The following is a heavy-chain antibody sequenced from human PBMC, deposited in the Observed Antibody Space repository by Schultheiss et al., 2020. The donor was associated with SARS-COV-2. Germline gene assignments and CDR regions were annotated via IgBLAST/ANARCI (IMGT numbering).Heavy chain of an antibody. CDR2: IVGGSDAT. CDR1: GFTFSTSG. J-gene: IGHJ4*02. V-gene: IGHV3-23*01. D-gene: IGHD2/OR15-2a*01. CDR3: APNSLNPLQY. Sequence: GGSLRLSCAPSGFTFSTSGMTWVRQAPGKGLGWVASIVGGSDATHYADSVKGRFTISRDNSKNTLYLQMSSLRAEDTAVYFCAPNSLNPLQYWGQGTLVTVSS.